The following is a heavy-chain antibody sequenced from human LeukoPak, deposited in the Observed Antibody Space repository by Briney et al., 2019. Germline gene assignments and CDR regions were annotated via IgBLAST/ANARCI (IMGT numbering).Heavy chain of an antibody. CDR3: ARESVDTAMVNDAFDI. D-gene: IGHD5-18*01. J-gene: IGHJ3*02. CDR1: GGSISSYY. Sequence: SETLSLTCTVSGGSISSYYWSWIRQPPEKGLEWIGYIYYSGSTNYNPSLKSRVTISVDTSKNQFSLKLSSVTAADTAVYYCARESVDTAMVNDAFDIWGQGTMVTVSS. V-gene: IGHV4-59*01. CDR2: IYYSGST.